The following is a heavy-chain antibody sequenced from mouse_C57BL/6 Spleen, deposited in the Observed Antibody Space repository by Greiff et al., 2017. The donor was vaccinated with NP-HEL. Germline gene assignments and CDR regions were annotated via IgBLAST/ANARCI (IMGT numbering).Heavy chain of an antibody. CDR2: IRSKSNNYAT. CDR1: GFSFNTYA. J-gene: IGHJ1*03. V-gene: IGHV10-1*01. Sequence: EAGGGLVQPKGSLKLSCAASGFSFNTYAMNWVRQAPGKGLEWVARIRSKSNNYATYYADSVKDRFTISRDDSESMLYLQMNNLKTEDTAMYYCVRQQRWYFDVWGTGTTVTVSS. CDR3: VRQQRWYFDV.